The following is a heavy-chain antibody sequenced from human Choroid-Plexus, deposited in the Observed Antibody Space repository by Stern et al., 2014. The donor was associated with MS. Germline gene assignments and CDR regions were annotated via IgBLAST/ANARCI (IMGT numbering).Heavy chain of an antibody. J-gene: IGHJ4*02. Sequence: VQLVESGGGVVQPGRPLRLSCAASGFSFSSFGMPWVRQAPGKGLEWVSLISYDGSKEYADSVKGPFAISRNNSKNTLYLQMNSLRAEDTAVYYCAKDRQYLTFFFDFWGQGSLVTVSS. CDR1: GFSFSSFG. V-gene: IGHV3-30*18. D-gene: IGHD2/OR15-2a*01. CDR3: AKDRQYLTFFFDF. CDR2: ISYDGSK.